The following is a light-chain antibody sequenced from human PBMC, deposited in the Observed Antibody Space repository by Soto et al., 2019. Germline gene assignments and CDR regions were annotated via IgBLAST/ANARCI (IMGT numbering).Light chain of an antibody. CDR3: QQYDSFWTM. CDR2: GAS. Sequence: EIVMTHSPASLSVSAWERATQCAGASQSVSRKLAWYQQTRGQAPRLLIYGASTRATGVPARFSGSGSGTEFTLTISSLQPDDFATYYCQQYDSFWTMFGQGTKVDI. CDR1: QSVSRK. J-gene: IGKJ1*01. V-gene: IGKV3-15*01.